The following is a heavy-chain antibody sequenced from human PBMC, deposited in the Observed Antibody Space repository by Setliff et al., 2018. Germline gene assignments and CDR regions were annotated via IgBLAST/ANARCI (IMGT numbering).Heavy chain of an antibody. V-gene: IGHV4-59*08. D-gene: IGHD3-22*01. Sequence: PSETLSLTCAVSGAAINTYHWSWLRQPPGKGLEWIGYVSYGGSTKYNPSLESRVTISLDAPKNQFSLKLTSVTAADTAVYYCARTGTTYYYSCMDVWGKGTTGTAP. J-gene: IGHJ6*03. CDR3: ARTGTTYYYSCMDV. CDR1: GAAINTYH. CDR2: VSYGGST.